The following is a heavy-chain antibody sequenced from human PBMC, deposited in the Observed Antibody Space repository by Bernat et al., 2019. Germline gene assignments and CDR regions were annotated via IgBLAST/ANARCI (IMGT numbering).Heavy chain of an antibody. Sequence: QVQLVESGGGVVQPGRSLRLSCAASGFTFSNYGMHWVRQAPGRGLEWVAVISYDGSNEGYADSVKGRFTISRDNSKNTLFLQMNSLRADDTAVYYCAREIGSGTYGQVYVEYWGQGTLVTVSS. J-gene: IGHJ4*02. CDR2: ISYDGSNE. V-gene: IGHV3-30*03. D-gene: IGHD3-10*01. CDR1: GFTFSNYG. CDR3: AREIGSGTYGQVYVEY.